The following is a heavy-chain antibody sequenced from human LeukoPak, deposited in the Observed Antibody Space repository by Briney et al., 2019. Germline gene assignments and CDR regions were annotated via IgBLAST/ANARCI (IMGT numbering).Heavy chain of an antibody. V-gene: IGHV1-18*01. D-gene: IGHD3-3*01. CDR2: ISAYNGNT. CDR1: GYTFTSYG. J-gene: IGHJ4*02. Sequence: ASVKVSCKASGYTFTSYGINWVRQAPGQGLEWMGWISAYNGNTNYAQKLQGRVTMTTDTSTSTAYMELRSLRSDDTAVYYCARDRDYDFWSGYYGFFDYWGQGTLVTVSS. CDR3: ARDRDYDFWSGYYGFFDY.